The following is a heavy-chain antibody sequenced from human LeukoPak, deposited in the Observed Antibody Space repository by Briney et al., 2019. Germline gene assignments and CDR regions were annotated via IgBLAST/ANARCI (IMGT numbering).Heavy chain of an antibody. Sequence: GGSLRLSCAASGFTFDDYAMRWVRQAPGKGLEWVSGISWNSGSIGYADSVKGRFTISRDNAKNSLYLQMNSLRAEDTALYYCAKVGTGTTSDYYYMDVWGKGTTVTVSS. CDR1: GFTFDDYA. V-gene: IGHV3-9*01. CDR2: ISWNSGSI. CDR3: AKVGTGTTSDYYYMDV. D-gene: IGHD1-7*01. J-gene: IGHJ6*03.